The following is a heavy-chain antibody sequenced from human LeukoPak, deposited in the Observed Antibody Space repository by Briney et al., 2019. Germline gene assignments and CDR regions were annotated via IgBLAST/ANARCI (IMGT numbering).Heavy chain of an antibody. CDR3: ARRTSLDPFYFDY. CDR1: GYSFTRFW. J-gene: IGHJ4*02. CDR2: IYPGDSDI. D-gene: IGHD2-2*03. Sequence: GESLKISCKGSGYSFTRFWIGWVRQMPGKGLDWIGIIYPGDSDIRYSPSFQGQVTISADRSISTAFLQWSSLQASDTAMYYCARRTSLDPFYFDYWGQGTLVTVSS. V-gene: IGHV5-51*01.